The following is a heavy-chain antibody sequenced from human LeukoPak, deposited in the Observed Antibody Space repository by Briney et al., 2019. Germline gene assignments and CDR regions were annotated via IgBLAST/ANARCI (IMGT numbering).Heavy chain of an antibody. CDR2: IYSGGST. CDR3: ARVAAMALFDY. CDR1: GFTFSSNY. V-gene: IGHV3-66*02. Sequence: PGGSLRLSCAASGFTFSSNYMSWVRQAPGKGLEWVSVIYSGGSTYYADSVKGRFTISRDNSKNTLYLQMNSLRAEDTAVYYCARVAAMALFDYWGQGTLVTVSS. J-gene: IGHJ4*02. D-gene: IGHD5-18*01.